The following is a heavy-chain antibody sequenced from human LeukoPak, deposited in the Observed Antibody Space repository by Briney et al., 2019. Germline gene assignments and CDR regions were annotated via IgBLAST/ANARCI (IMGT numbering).Heavy chain of an antibody. CDR2: ISSSSSYI. CDR3: AREGPYSGSYYIDY. Sequence: GRSLRLSCAASGFTFSSYSMNWVRQAPGKGLEWVSSISSSSSYIYYADSVKGRFTISRDNAKNSLYLQMNSLRAEDTAVYYCAREGPYSGSYYIDYWGQGTLVTVSS. J-gene: IGHJ4*02. D-gene: IGHD1-26*01. V-gene: IGHV3-21*01. CDR1: GFTFSSYS.